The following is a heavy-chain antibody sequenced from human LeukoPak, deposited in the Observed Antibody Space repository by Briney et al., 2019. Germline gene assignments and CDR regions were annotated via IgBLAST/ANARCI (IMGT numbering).Heavy chain of an antibody. Sequence: GESLKISCKGSGYSFTSYWISWVRQMPGKGLEWMGRIDPSDSYTNYSPSFQGHVTISADKSISTACLQWSSLKASDTAMYYCANGGYCGGDCSSTAFDIWGQGTMVTVSS. CDR1: GYSFTSYW. D-gene: IGHD2-21*02. CDR3: ANGGYCGGDCSSTAFDI. V-gene: IGHV5-10-1*01. CDR2: IDPSDSYT. J-gene: IGHJ3*02.